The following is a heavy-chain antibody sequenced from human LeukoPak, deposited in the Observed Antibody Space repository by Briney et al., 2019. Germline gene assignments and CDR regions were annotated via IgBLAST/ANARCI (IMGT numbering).Heavy chain of an antibody. Sequence: PGGSLRLSCAASGFTVSSNYMSWVRQAPGKGLEWVSAISGSGGSTYYADSVKGRFTISRDNSKNTLYLQMNSLRAEDTAVYYCAKTYSSSWYRWDYWGQGTLVTVSS. CDR2: ISGSGGST. CDR1: GFTVSSNY. J-gene: IGHJ4*02. CDR3: AKTYSSSWYRWDY. V-gene: IGHV3-23*01. D-gene: IGHD6-13*01.